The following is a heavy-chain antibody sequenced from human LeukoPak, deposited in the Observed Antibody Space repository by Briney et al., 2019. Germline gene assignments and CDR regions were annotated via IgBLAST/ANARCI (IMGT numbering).Heavy chain of an antibody. J-gene: IGHJ4*02. D-gene: IGHD3-3*01. Sequence: GSLRLSCAASGFTVSSNYMSWVRQAPGKGLEWVSVIYSGGSTYYADSVKGRFTISRDNSKNTLYLQMNSLRAEDTAVYYCARGGDFWSGYYFDYWGQGTLVTVSS. CDR3: ARGGDFWSGYYFDY. CDR2: IYSGGST. V-gene: IGHV3-53*01. CDR1: GFTVSSNY.